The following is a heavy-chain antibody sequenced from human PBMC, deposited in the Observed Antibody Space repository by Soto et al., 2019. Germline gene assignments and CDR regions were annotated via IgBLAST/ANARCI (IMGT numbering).Heavy chain of an antibody. CDR2: ISAYNGNT. Sequence: ASVKVSCKASGYTFTSYGISWVRQAPGQGLEWMGWISAYNGNTNYAQKLQGRVTMTTDTSTSTAYMELRSLRSDDTAVYYCARGCSGGSCYYWYYYGMDVWGQGTTVTVSS. D-gene: IGHD2-15*01. J-gene: IGHJ6*02. V-gene: IGHV1-18*01. CDR3: ARGCSGGSCYYWYYYGMDV. CDR1: GYTFTSYG.